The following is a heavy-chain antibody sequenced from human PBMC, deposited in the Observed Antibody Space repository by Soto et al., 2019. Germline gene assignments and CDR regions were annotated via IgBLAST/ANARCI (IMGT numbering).Heavy chain of an antibody. J-gene: IGHJ6*02. D-gene: IGHD6-13*01. CDR1: GFTFSSYA. Sequence: QVQLVESGGGVVQPGRSLRLSCAASGFTFSSYAMHWVRQAPGKGLEWVAVISYDGSNKYYADSVKGRFTISRDNSKNTLYLHMNRLRAEDTAVYYCAREGSSSWYIYYYYGMDVWGQGTTVTVSS. V-gene: IGHV3-30-3*01. CDR2: ISYDGSNK. CDR3: AREGSSSWYIYYYYGMDV.